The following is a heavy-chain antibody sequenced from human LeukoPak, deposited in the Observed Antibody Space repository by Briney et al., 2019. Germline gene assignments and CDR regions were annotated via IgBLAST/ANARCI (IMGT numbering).Heavy chain of an antibody. CDR2: IYTSGST. Sequence: SETLSLTCTVSGGSISSYYWSWIRQPAGKGLEWIGRIYTSGSTNYNPSLKSRVTISVDKSKNQFSLKLSSVTAADTAVYYCARDCSSTSCDDWGQGTLVTVSS. D-gene: IGHD2-2*01. J-gene: IGHJ4*02. CDR3: ARDCSSTSCDD. V-gene: IGHV4-4*07. CDR1: GGSISSYY.